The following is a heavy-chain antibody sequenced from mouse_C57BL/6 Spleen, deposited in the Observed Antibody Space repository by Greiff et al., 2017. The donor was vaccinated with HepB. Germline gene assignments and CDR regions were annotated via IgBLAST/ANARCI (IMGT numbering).Heavy chain of an antibody. Sequence: VKLQQPGAELVRPGSSVKLSCKASGYTFTSYWMDWVKQRPGQGLEWIGNIYPSDSETHFNQKFKDKATLTVDKSSSTAYMQLSSLTSEDSAVYYWARMNYYGSSYGAMDYWGQGTSVTVSS. CDR3: ARMNYYGSSYGAMDY. CDR1: GYTFTSYW. J-gene: IGHJ4*01. D-gene: IGHD1-1*01. CDR2: IYPSDSET. V-gene: IGHV1-61*01.